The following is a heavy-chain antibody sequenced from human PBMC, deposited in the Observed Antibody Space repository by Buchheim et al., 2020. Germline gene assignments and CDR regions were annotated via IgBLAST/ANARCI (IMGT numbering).Heavy chain of an antibody. CDR1: GGSISSGDYY. Sequence: QVQLQESGPGLVKPSQTLSLTCTVSGGSISSGDYYWSWIRQPPGKGLEWIGYIYYSGSTYYNPSLKSRVTISVDTSKNQFSLKLSSVTAADTAVHYCARMSDFVDAAAGPYYFDYWGQGTL. D-gene: IGHD6-13*01. CDR2: IYYSGST. V-gene: IGHV4-30-4*01. J-gene: IGHJ4*02. CDR3: ARMSDFVDAAAGPYYFDY.